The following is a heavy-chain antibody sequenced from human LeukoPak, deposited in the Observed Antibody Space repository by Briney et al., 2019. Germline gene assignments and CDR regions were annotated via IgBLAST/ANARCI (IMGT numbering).Heavy chain of an antibody. V-gene: IGHV1-8*01. J-gene: IGHJ6*03. Sequence: GASVKVSCKASGYTFPSYDINWVRQATGQGLEGMGWMNPNSGNTGYAQKFQGRVTMNRNTSISTAYMELSSLRSEDTAVYYCSRAPRDYYYYMDVWGKGTTVTVSS. CDR2: MNPNSGNT. CDR1: GYTFPSYD. CDR3: SRAPRDYYYYMDV. D-gene: IGHD5-24*01.